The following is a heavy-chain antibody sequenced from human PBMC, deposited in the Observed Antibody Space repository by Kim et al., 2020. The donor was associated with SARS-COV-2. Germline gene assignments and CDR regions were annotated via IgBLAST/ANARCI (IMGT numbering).Heavy chain of an antibody. CDR1: GFTFSRYW. CDR2: IKQDGTEK. V-gene: IGHV3-7*01. CDR3: ARDXSLEGEQRLARVFDC. D-gene: IGHD6-25*01. Sequence: GGSLRLSCAASGFTFSRYWMSWVRQAPGKGLEWVANIKQDGTEKYYVDSVEGRFTISRDNAKNSLYLQMNSLRAEDTAVYYCARDXSLEGEQRLARVFDCWGQGTXVTVSS. J-gene: IGHJ4*02.